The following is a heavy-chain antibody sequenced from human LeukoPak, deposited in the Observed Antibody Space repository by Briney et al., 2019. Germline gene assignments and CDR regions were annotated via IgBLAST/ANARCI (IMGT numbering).Heavy chain of an antibody. V-gene: IGHV4-59*01. CDR3: ARGGAVAGTVSGY. Sequence: PSETLSLTCTVSGGSISSYYWSWIRQPPGKGLEWIGYIYYSGSTNYNPSLKSRVTISVDTSKNQFSLKLSSVTAADTAVYYCARGGAVAGTVSGYWGQGTLVTVSS. CDR2: IYYSGST. D-gene: IGHD6-19*01. CDR1: GGSISSYY. J-gene: IGHJ4*02.